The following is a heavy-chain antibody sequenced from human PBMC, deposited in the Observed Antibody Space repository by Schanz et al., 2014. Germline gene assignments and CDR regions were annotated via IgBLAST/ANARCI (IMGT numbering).Heavy chain of an antibody. Sequence: EMQLLESGGGLAQPGGSLRLSCAASGFTLSNYAMSWVRQAPGKGLEWVSSISSGGGSTYYADSVKGRFTISRDNSKNTLYLQMKSLRAEDTAVYYCARGGPAYYFDDWGQGTLVTVSS. J-gene: IGHJ4*02. CDR1: GFTLSNYA. CDR2: ISSGGGST. V-gene: IGHV3-23*01. CDR3: ARGGPAYYFDD.